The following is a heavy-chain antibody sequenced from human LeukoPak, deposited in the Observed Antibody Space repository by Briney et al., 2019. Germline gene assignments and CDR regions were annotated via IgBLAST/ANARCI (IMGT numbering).Heavy chain of an antibody. CDR2: INSDGSST. CDR3: ARTYGGYDDAFDI. D-gene: IGHD4-17*01. Sequence: GGSLRLSCAASGFTFSSYWMHWVRQAPGKGLVWVSRINSDGSSTSYADSVKGRFTISRDNAKNTLYLQMNSLRAEDTAVYYRARTYGGYDDAFDIWGQGTMVTVSS. V-gene: IGHV3-74*01. CDR1: GFTFSSYW. J-gene: IGHJ3*02.